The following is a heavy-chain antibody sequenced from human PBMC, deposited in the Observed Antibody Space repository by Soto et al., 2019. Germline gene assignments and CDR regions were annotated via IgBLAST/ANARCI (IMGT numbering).Heavy chain of an antibody. CDR3: ARMVYYDILAGYYNYYYYMDV. J-gene: IGHJ6*03. Sequence: EVQLVASGGGLVQPGGSLRLSCAASGFTFSSYWMSWVRQAPGKGLEWVANIKQDGSEKYYVDSVKGRLTISRDNAKNSLYLQMNSLRAEDTAVYYCARMVYYDILAGYYNYYYYMDVWCKGTTVTVSS. CDR1: GFTFSSYW. CDR2: IKQDGSEK. V-gene: IGHV3-7*01. D-gene: IGHD3-9*01.